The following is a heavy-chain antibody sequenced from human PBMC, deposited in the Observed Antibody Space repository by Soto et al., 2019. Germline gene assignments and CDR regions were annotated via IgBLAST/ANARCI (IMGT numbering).Heavy chain of an antibody. D-gene: IGHD3-9*01. CDR2: ISGSGSSI. CDR1: GFTFSSYE. Sequence: EVQLVESGGGLVQPGGSLRLSCAASGFTFSSYEMNWVRRAPGKGLEWVSYISGSGSSIYYADSVKGRFTISRDNAKKSLYLQMNGLRAEDTAVYYCARESDYDTFDYWGQGTLVTVSS. J-gene: IGHJ4*02. CDR3: ARESDYDTFDY. V-gene: IGHV3-48*03.